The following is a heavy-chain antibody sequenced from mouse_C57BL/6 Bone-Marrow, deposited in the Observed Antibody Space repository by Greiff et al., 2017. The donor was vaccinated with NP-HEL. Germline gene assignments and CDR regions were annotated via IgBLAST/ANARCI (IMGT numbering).Heavy chain of an antibody. CDR2: IWRGGST. V-gene: IGHV2-5*01. CDR1: GFSLTSYG. Sequence: VQVVESGPGLVQPSQSLSITCTVSGFSLTSYGVHWVRQSPGKGLEWLGVIWRGGSTDYNAAFMSRLSITKDNSKSQVFFKMNSLQADDTAIYYCAKEGTVVAYWYFDVWGTGTTVTVSS. J-gene: IGHJ1*03. CDR3: AKEGTVVAYWYFDV. D-gene: IGHD1-1*01.